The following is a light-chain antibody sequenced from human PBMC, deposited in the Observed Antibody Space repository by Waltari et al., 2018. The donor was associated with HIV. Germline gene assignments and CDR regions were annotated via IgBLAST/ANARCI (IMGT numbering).Light chain of an antibody. V-gene: IGKV3-20*01. J-gene: IGKJ5*01. CDR2: GAS. CDR3: QQYDNSPVT. Sequence: EIVLTQSPDTLSLSPGEGATLSCRASQSLRRTYLAWYQQKPGQAPGLLIYGASTRATGIPDRFSGRGSGTDFTLTISRLEPEDFAVYYCQQYDNSPVTFGQGTRLEIK. CDR1: QSLRRTY.